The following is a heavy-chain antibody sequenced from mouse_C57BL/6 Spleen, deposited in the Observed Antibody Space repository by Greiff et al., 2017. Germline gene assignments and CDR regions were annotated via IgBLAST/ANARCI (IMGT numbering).Heavy chain of an antibody. D-gene: IGHD3-2*02. CDR3: ARECSGHYYAMDY. V-gene: IGHV1-82*01. Sequence: QVQLQQSGPELVKPGASVKISCKASGYAFSSSWMNWVKQRPGKGLEWIGRIYPGDGDTNYNGKFKGKATLTADKSSSTAYMQLSSLTSEDSAVYCCARECSGHYYAMDYWGQGTSVTVSS. CDR1: GYAFSSSW. CDR2: IYPGDGDT. J-gene: IGHJ4*01.